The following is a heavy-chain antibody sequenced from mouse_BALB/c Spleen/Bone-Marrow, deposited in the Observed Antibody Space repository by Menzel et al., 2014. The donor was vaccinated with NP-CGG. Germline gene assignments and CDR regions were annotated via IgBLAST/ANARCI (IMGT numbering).Heavy chain of an antibody. Sequence: VQLQQSGPELLKPGASVKISCKASGYTFTDYNMHWVKQSHGKSLEWIGYIYPYNGVTAYNQKFKSKATLTVDNSSSTAYMEFRSLTSEDSAVYYCARIYYGYESTYWGQGTLVTVSA. V-gene: IGHV1S29*02. J-gene: IGHJ3*01. D-gene: IGHD2-2*01. CDR1: GYTFTDYN. CDR2: IYPYNGVT. CDR3: ARIYYGYESTY.